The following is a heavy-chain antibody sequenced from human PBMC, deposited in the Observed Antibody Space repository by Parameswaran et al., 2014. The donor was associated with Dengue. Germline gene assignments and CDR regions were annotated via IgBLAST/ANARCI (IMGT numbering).Heavy chain of an antibody. D-gene: IGHD4-11*01. Sequence: RWIRQPPGKGLEWIGEINHSGSTNYNPSLKSRVTISVDTSKNQFSLKLSSVTAADTAVYYCARVLPFSNYGLLYYYYGMDVWGQGTTVTVSS. J-gene: IGHJ6*02. CDR2: INHSGST. CDR3: ARVLPFSNYGLLYYYYGMDV. V-gene: IGHV4-34*01.